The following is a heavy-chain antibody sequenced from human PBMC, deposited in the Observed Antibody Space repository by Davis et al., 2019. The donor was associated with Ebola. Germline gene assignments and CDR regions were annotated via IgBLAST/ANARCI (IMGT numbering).Heavy chain of an antibody. CDR1: GFTFSSYS. Sequence: GGSLRLSCAASGFTFSSYSMNWVRQAPGKGLEWVSYISSSSSTIYYADSVKGRFTISRDNAKNSLYLQMNSLRAEDTAVYYCARDDHCSSTSCFMYYYYGMDVWGKGTTVTVSS. J-gene: IGHJ6*04. CDR3: ARDDHCSSTSCFMYYYYGMDV. D-gene: IGHD2-2*01. V-gene: IGHV3-48*01. CDR2: ISSSSSTI.